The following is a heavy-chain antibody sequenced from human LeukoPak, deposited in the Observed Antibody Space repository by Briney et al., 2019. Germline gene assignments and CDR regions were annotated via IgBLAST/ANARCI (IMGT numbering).Heavy chain of an antibody. D-gene: IGHD6-13*01. J-gene: IGHJ4*02. CDR1: GGSISSGGYY. CDR2: IYYSGST. CDR3: ARAGSAAAYYFDY. V-gene: IGHV4-31*03. Sequence: TSQTLSLTCTVSGGSISSGGYYWSWIRQHPGKGLEWIGYIYYSGSTYYNPSLKSRVTISADTSKNQFSLKLSSVTAADTAVYYCARAGSAAAYYFDYWGQGTLVTVSS.